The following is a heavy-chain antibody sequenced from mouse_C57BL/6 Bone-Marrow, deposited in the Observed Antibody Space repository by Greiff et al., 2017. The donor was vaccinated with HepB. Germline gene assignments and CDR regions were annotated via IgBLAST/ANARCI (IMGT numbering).Heavy chain of an antibody. CDR2: IDPSDSYT. Sequence: QVQLKQPGAELVMPGASVKLSCKASGYTFTSYWMHWVKQRPGQGLEWIGEIDPSDSYTNYNQKFKGKSTLTVDKSSSTAYMQLSSLTSEDSAVYYCARFHYYGSSDLAYWGQGTLVTVSA. V-gene: IGHV1-69*01. CDR3: ARFHYYGSSDLAY. D-gene: IGHD1-1*01. CDR1: GYTFTSYW. J-gene: IGHJ3*01.